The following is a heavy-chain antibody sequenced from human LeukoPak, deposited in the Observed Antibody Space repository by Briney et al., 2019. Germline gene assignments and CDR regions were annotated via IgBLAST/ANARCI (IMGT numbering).Heavy chain of an antibody. D-gene: IGHD6-13*01. CDR3: ARGHSSSPNWFDP. CDR1: GFTFSTYG. V-gene: IGHV3-64*01. J-gene: IGHJ5*02. Sequence: GGSLRLSCAASGFTFSTYGMHWVRQAPGKGLEYVSAISSNGGSTYYANSVKGRFTISRDNSKNTLYLQMGSLRAEDTAVYYCARGHSSSPNWFDPWGQGTLVTVSS. CDR2: ISSNGGST.